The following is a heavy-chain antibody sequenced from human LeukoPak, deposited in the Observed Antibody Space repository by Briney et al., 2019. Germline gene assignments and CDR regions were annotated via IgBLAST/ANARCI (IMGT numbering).Heavy chain of an antibody. CDR3: ARGKRGYDLGYYYYGMDV. D-gene: IGHD5-12*01. Sequence: GASVKVSCKASGYTFTSYDINWVRQATGQGLEWMGWMNPNSGNTGYAQKFQGRVTMTRNTSISTAYMELGSLRSEDTAVYYCARGKRGYDLGYYYYGMDVWGQGTTVTVSS. V-gene: IGHV1-8*01. CDR1: GYTFTSYD. J-gene: IGHJ6*02. CDR2: MNPNSGNT.